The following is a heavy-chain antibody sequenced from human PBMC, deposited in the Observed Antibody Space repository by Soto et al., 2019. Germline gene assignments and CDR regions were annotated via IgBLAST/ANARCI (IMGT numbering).Heavy chain of an antibody. CDR3: ARHYPDYGGLYYYGTDV. J-gene: IGHJ6*02. D-gene: IGHD4-17*01. CDR2: IYYSGST. V-gene: IGHV4-39*01. Sequence: SETLSLTCSVSGGSISSSSYYWGWIRQPPGKGLEWIGSIYYSGSTYYNPSLKSRVTISVDTSKNQFSLKLSSVTAADTAVYYCARHYPDYGGLYYYGTDVWGQGTTVTVS. CDR1: GGSISSSSYY.